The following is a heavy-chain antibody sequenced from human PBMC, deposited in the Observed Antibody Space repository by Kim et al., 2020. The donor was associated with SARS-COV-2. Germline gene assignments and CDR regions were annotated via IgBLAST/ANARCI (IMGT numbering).Heavy chain of an antibody. Sequence: GGSLRLSCAASGFTFSSYGMHWVRQAPGKGLEWVAVISYDGSNKYYADSVKGRFTISRDNSKNTLYLQMNSLRAEDTAVYYCAKDGGLWYDFWSGYLKGDGADYWGQGTLVTVSS. J-gene: IGHJ4*02. CDR3: AKDGGLWYDFWSGYLKGDGADY. D-gene: IGHD3-3*01. V-gene: IGHV3-30*18. CDR2: ISYDGSNK. CDR1: GFTFSSYG.